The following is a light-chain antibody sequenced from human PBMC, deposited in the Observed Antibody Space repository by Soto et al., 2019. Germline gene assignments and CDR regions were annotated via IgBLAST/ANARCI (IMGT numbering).Light chain of an antibody. CDR2: GVS. Sequence: QSALTQPASVSGSPGQSITISCTGTSSDVGGYNYVSWYQQPPGKAPKLMIYGVSYRPSGVSNRFSGSKSGNTASLTISGLQAEDAADYYCSSHTTQTPVVFGGGTKLTVL. CDR3: SSHTTQTPVV. V-gene: IGLV2-14*01. J-gene: IGLJ2*01. CDR1: SSDVGGYNY.